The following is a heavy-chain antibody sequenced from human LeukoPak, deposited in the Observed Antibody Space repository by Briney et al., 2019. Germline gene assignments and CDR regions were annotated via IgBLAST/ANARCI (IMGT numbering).Heavy chain of an antibody. CDR2: ISGTSDFI. D-gene: IGHD3-9*01. Sequence: GGSLRLSCEASGFTFFRYSMNWFRQAPGKGLEWVSSISGTSDFIYYADSVKGRFTISRDNTYNSVYLEMNSLRAEDTAVYYCARGGIFCCNNWFDPWGQGTLVTVSS. J-gene: IGHJ5*02. V-gene: IGHV3-21*01. CDR1: GFTFFRYS. CDR3: ARGGIFCCNNWFDP.